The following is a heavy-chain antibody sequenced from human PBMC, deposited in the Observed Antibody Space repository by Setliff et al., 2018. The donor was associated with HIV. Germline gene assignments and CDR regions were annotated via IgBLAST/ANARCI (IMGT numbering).Heavy chain of an antibody. J-gene: IGHJ4*02. CDR1: GFSLSDYY. CDR3: ARDPQRGDGYDFDY. CDR2: ISRYGNNM. D-gene: IGHD2-21*01. V-gene: IGHV3-11*01. Sequence: GGSLRLSCAASGFSLSDYYMNWIRQAPGKGLELISQISRYGNNMYHADSVKGRFTISRDDAKNSLYLQMNSLRAEDTAVYYCARDPQRGDGYDFDYWGQGTLVTVSS.